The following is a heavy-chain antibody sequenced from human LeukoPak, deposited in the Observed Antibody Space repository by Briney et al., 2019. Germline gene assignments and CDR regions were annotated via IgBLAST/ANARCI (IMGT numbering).Heavy chain of an antibody. V-gene: IGHV1-69*04. Sequence: GASVKVSCKASGYTFTSYGISWVRQAPGQGLEWMGRIIPILGIANYAQKFQGRVTITADKSTSTAYMELSSLRSEDTAVYYCASLVAATYYFDYWGQGTLVTVSS. CDR3: ASLVAATYYFDY. CDR2: IIPILGIA. D-gene: IGHD2-15*01. CDR1: GYTFTSYG. J-gene: IGHJ4*02.